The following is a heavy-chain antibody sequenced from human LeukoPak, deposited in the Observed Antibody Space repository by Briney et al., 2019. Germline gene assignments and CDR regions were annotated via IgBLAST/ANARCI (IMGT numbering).Heavy chain of an antibody. J-gene: IGHJ6*03. V-gene: IGHV7-4-1*02. CDR3: ARRSWFGELLFSYYYYYMDV. CDR2: INTNTGNP. CDR1: GYTFTSYG. Sequence: GASVKVSCKASGYTFTSYGISCVRQAPGQGLEWMGWINTNTGNPTYAQGFTGRFVFSLDTSVSTAYLQISSLKAEDTAVYYCARRSWFGELLFSYYYYYMDVWGKGTTVTVSS. D-gene: IGHD3-10*01.